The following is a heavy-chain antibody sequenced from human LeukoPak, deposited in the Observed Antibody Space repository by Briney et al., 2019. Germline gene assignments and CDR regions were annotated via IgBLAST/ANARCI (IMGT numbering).Heavy chain of an antibody. V-gene: IGHV1-69*05. CDR2: IIPIFGAA. D-gene: IGHD3-22*01. J-gene: IGHJ4*02. CDR3: ARDLPNYYDSSGYPID. CDR1: GGTFSSYA. Sequence: GASVKVSCKASGGTFSSYAISWVRQAPGQGLEWMGGIIPIFGAANYAQKFQGRVTITTDESTSTAYMELSSLRSEDTAVYYCARDLPNYYDSSGYPIDWGQGTLVTVSS.